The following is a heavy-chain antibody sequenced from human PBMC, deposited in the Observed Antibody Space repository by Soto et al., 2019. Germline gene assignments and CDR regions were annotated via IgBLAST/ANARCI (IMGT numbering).Heavy chain of an antibody. CDR2: INHAGNT. Sequence: QGHLQQWGAGLLKPSETLSLTCAVYGGSLSDNYWNWLRQSPGKGLEWIGEINHAGNTNYNPSLRGRVIISVDTAKMQFSLNLRSVSAADTAVYYCARGRGEFDPWGQGTPVTVSS. CDR3: ARGRGEFDP. D-gene: IGHD2-21*01. J-gene: IGHJ5*02. V-gene: IGHV4-34*01. CDR1: GGSLSDNY.